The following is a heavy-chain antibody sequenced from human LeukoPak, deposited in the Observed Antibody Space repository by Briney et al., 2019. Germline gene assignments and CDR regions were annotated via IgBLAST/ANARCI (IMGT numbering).Heavy chain of an antibody. CDR1: GFIFSDYY. Sequence: PGGSLRLSCAASGFIFSDYYMTWIRQAPGKGLEWVSYISSSGGTIYYAGSVKGRFTISRDNAKNSLYLQMNNLRVEDTAVYYCAREARWVGYWGQGTLVTVSS. D-gene: IGHD3-16*01. V-gene: IGHV3-11*01. J-gene: IGHJ4*02. CDR3: AREARWVGY. CDR2: ISSSGGTI.